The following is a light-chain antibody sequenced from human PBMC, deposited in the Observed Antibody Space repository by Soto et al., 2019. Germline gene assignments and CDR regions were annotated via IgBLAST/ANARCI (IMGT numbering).Light chain of an antibody. CDR3: QQYGYSPGLA. CDR2: SAS. CDR1: PSVGDNY. J-gene: IGKJ4*01. V-gene: IGKV3-20*01. Sequence: EILLTQSPGTLSLSRGERSTLXXRASPSVGDNYVAWYQQKPGQAPRLXXYSASSRATGIPDRFSGSGSGTDFTLTISRLEPEDFAVYYCQQYGYSPGLACGGGTKVDIK.